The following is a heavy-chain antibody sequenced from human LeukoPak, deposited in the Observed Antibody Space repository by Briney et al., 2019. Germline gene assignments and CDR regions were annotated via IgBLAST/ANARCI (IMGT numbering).Heavy chain of an antibody. CDR3: AREVVGATTMLTY. CDR2: IYYSGST. CDR1: GGPISSGDYY. J-gene: IGHJ4*02. D-gene: IGHD1-26*01. Sequence: SETLFLTCTVSGGPISSGDYYWSWIRQPPGKGMEWIGYIYYSGSTYYNPSPKSRVTISVDTSKNQFSLKLSSVTAADTAVYYCAREVVGATTMLTYWGQGTLVTVSS. V-gene: IGHV4-30-4*08.